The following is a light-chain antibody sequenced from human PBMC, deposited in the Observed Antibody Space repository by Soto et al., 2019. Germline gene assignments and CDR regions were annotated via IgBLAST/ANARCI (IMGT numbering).Light chain of an antibody. Sequence: DIQMTQSPSSLSASVGDRVTITCRASQSISSYLNWYRQKPGKAPELLIYAASSLQSGVPSSSSGSGAGTDFTLPISSLQPEDFATYYCQQRYSIPPTFGPGTKVDIK. CDR1: QSISSY. J-gene: IGKJ3*01. V-gene: IGKV1-39*01. CDR2: AAS. CDR3: QQRYSIPPT.